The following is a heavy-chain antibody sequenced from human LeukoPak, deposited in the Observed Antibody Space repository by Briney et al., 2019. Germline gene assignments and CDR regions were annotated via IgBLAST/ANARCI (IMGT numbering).Heavy chain of an antibody. Sequence: SETLSLTCAVSGYSISSGYYWGWIRQPPGEGLEWIGSIYHSGSTYYNPSLKSRVTISVDTSKNQFSLKLSSVTAADTAVYYCAGTERYCSSTSCRGYVISPIDYWGQGTLVTVSS. V-gene: IGHV4-38-2*01. CDR2: IYHSGST. CDR1: GYSISSGYY. J-gene: IGHJ4*02. CDR3: AGTERYCSSTSCRGYVISPIDY. D-gene: IGHD2-2*01.